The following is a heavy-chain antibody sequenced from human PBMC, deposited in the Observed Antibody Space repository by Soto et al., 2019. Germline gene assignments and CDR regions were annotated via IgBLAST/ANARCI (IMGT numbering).Heavy chain of an antibody. J-gene: IGHJ6*02. V-gene: IGHV4-31*03. CDR2: IYYSGST. CDR1: GGSISSGGYY. Sequence: QVQLQESGPGLVKPSQTLSLTCTVSGGSISSGGYYWSWIRQHPGKGLEWIGYIYYSGSTYYNPSLKSRVTXXVXTXXNQFSLKLSSVTAADTAVYYCAREYSYGTFYGMDVWGQGTTVTVSS. CDR3: AREYSYGTFYGMDV. D-gene: IGHD5-18*01.